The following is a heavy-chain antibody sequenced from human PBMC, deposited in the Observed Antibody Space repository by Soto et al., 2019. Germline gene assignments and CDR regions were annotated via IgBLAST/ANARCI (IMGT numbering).Heavy chain of an antibody. Sequence: ASVKVSCKASGYTFTGYYMHWVRQAPGQGLEWMGWINPNSGGTNYAQKFQGRVTMTRDTSISTAYMELSRLRSDDTAVYYCARDAVDCTNGVCYGAYYYGMDVWGQGTTVTVSS. CDR2: INPNSGGT. J-gene: IGHJ6*02. CDR3: ARDAVDCTNGVCYGAYYYGMDV. CDR1: GYTFTGYY. D-gene: IGHD2-8*01. V-gene: IGHV1-2*02.